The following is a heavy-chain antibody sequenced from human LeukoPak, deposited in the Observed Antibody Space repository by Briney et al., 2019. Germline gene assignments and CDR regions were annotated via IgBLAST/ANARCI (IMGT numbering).Heavy chain of an antibody. J-gene: IGHJ3*02. Sequence: SETLSLTCTVSGGSISSSSYYWGWIRQPPGKGLEWIGSIYYSGSTYYNPSLKSRVTISVDTSKNQFSLKLSSVPAADTAVYYCARHLSYSSSWHYDAFDIWGQGTMVTVSS. D-gene: IGHD6-13*01. CDR2: IYYSGST. CDR3: ARHLSYSSSWHYDAFDI. CDR1: GGSISSSSYY. V-gene: IGHV4-39*01.